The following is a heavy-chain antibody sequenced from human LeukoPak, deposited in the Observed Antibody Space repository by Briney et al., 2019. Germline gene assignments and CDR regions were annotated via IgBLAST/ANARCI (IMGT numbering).Heavy chain of an antibody. CDR2: MNPNSGST. Sequence: ASVKVSCKASGYTFTSYDINWVRQATGQGLEWMGWMNPNSGSTGYAQKFQGRVTMTRNTSISTAYMELSSLRSEDTAVYYCARGAYYYDSSGYYSQTFDYWGQGTLVTVSS. J-gene: IGHJ4*02. V-gene: IGHV1-8*01. CDR1: GYTFTSYD. CDR3: ARGAYYYDSSGYYSQTFDY. D-gene: IGHD3-22*01.